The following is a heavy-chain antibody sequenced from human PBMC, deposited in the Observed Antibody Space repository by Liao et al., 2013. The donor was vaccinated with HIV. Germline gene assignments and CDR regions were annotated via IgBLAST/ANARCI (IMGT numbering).Heavy chain of an antibody. CDR3: ARVVTTIHHYFYMDV. CDR2: IYKSGST. J-gene: IGHJ6*03. V-gene: IGHV4-61*02. Sequence: QVHLQESGPGLVKPSQTLSLTCTVSGGSISSGSYYWGWIRQPAGKGLEWIGRIYKSGSTSYNPSLKSRVIISVDTSKNQFSLNLSSVTAADTAVYFCARVVTTIHHYFYMDVWGKGTTVTVSS. CDR1: GGSISSGSYY. D-gene: IGHD5-12*01.